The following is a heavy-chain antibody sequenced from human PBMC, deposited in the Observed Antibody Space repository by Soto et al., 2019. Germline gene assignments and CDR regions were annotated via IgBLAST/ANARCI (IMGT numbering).Heavy chain of an antibody. CDR2: IYWDDDK. Sequence: QITLKESGPTLVKPTQPLTLTCTFSGFSLSTSGVGVGWIRQPPGKALEWLALIYWDDDKRYSPSLKSRLTITKDTSKNQVVLTMTNMDPVDTATYYCAHNQYYYDSSGYYYTTGESYNWFDPWGQGTLVTVSS. D-gene: IGHD3-22*01. CDR3: AHNQYYYDSSGYYYTTGESYNWFDP. CDR1: GFSLSTSGVG. J-gene: IGHJ5*02. V-gene: IGHV2-5*02.